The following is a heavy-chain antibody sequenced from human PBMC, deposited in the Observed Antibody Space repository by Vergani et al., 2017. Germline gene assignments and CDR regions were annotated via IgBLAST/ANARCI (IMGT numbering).Heavy chain of an antibody. Sequence: QVPLQESGPGLVKPSETRSRTCTVSCGSIRSLYWGWSRQPPGKGLGWIGYIYYSGSTHYNLSLKSRVTIQVDTSKNQVSLKLSSVTAAYTAVYYCARVARYRLPVMDVWGKGP. V-gene: IGHV4-59*08. D-gene: IGHD2-2*01. J-gene: IGHJ6*03. CDR1: CGSIRSLY. CDR3: ARVARYRLPVMDV. CDR2: IYYSGST.